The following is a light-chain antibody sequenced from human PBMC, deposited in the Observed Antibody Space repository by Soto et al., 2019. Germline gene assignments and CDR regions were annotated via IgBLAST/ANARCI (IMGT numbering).Light chain of an antibody. J-gene: IGLJ1*01. Sequence: ALTQPASVSGSPGQSITISCTGTSSDVGGYNYVSWYQQHPGKAPKLMICEVSNRPSGVSNRFSGSKSGNTASLTISGLQAEDEADYYCSSYTSSTTRVFGTGTKVTV. CDR1: SSDVGGYNY. CDR3: SSYTSSTTRV. CDR2: EVS. V-gene: IGLV2-14*01.